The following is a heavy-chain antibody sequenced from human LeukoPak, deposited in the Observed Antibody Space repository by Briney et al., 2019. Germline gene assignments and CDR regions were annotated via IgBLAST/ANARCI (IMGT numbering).Heavy chain of an antibody. V-gene: IGHV4-59*01. CDR3: ARAVYSSSALDY. D-gene: IGHD6-13*01. CDR1: DGSITNYD. J-gene: IGHJ4*02. Sequence: SETLSLTCTVSDGSITNYDWSWVRQPPGKGLEFIGHVHYSGTANYNPSLRSRVTISIDTSKKHFFLKLKSVTAADTAVYYCARAVYSSSALDYWGQGTLVIVSS. CDR2: VHYSGTA.